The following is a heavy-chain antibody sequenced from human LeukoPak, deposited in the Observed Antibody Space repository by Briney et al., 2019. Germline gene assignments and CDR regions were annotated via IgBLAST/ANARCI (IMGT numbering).Heavy chain of an antibody. CDR2: IYYSGSN. V-gene: IGHV4-39*01. CDR3: ARVVPAASLSLYYYYYGIDV. Sequence: SETLSLTCTVSGGSLSSSSYYWGWTRPPPGKGLEWFGSIYYSGSNYYKPSLKRRVTISVDTSKNQFTLKLSSVTAADTAVYYCARVVPAASLSLYYYYYGIDVWGQGTTVTVS. D-gene: IGHD2-2*01. CDR1: GGSLSSSSYY. J-gene: IGHJ6*02.